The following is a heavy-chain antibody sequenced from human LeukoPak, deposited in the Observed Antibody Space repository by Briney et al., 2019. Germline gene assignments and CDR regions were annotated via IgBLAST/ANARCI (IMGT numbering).Heavy chain of an antibody. CDR3: ARDLYYDFWSGRYGMDV. Sequence: GGSLRLSCAASGFTFSSYSMNWVRQAPGKGLEWVSSISSSSSYIYYADSVKGRFTISRDNAKNSLYLQMNSLRAEDTAVYYCARDLYYDFWSGRYGMDVWGQGTTVTVSS. CDR2: ISSSSSYI. V-gene: IGHV3-21*04. CDR1: GFTFSSYS. D-gene: IGHD3-3*01. J-gene: IGHJ6*02.